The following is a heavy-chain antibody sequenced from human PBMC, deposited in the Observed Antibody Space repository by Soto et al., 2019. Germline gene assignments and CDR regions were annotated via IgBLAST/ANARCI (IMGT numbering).Heavy chain of an antibody. CDR3: ARDRWDIVLVPAADPFDY. V-gene: IGHV1-18*04. CDR1: GYTFTTYG. Sequence: DSVWVSCKTSGYTFTTYGIRWVRQAPGQGLEWRGWISAYNGNTNYAQELQGRVTMTTDTSTSTDYMELRSLRSDETAVYSCARDRWDIVLVPAADPFDYWGQGTLVTVSS. CDR2: ISAYNGNT. J-gene: IGHJ4*02. D-gene: IGHD2-2*01.